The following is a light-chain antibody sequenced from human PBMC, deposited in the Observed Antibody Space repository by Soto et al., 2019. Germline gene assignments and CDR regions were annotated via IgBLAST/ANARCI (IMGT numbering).Light chain of an antibody. Sequence: EFVLTQSPGTLSLSPGERATLSCRASQSVSSSYLAWYQQKPGQAPRLLIYGASSRATGIPDRFSATGSETDFTLTISGLQSGDSAVYFCQQYNNWPFSFGQGTRLEIK. J-gene: IGKJ5*01. CDR2: GAS. V-gene: IGKV3-20*01. CDR1: QSVSSSY. CDR3: QQYNNWPFS.